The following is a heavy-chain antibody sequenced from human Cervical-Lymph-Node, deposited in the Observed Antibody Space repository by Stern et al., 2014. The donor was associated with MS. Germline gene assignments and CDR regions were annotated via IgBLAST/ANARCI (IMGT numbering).Heavy chain of an antibody. J-gene: IGHJ4*02. D-gene: IGHD2-8*01. V-gene: IGHV1-18*01. Sequence: VQLVESGTEVKKPGASVLVSCKASGYTFTTYGITWVRQAPGQGLEWMGWISADSGTPKYAQKFQDRVTMTRDTTTGTAYMEVRSLRSEDTAVYYCARDKMHAFDYWGQGTQVTVPS. CDR2: ISADSGTP. CDR1: GYTFTTYG. CDR3: ARDKMHAFDY.